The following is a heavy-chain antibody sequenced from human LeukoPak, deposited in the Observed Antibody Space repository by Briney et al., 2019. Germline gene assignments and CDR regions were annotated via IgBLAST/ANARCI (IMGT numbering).Heavy chain of an antibody. CDR2: IYYSGST. D-gene: IGHD1-26*01. CDR1: GGSISSSSYY. J-gene: IGHJ4*02. V-gene: IGHV4-39*01. CDR3: ARGRYFDY. Sequence: SETLSLTCTVSGGSISSSSYYWGWIRQPPGKGLEWIGSIYYSGSTYYNPSLKSRVTISVDTSKNQFSLKLSSVTAADTAVYYCARGRYFDYWGQGTLVTVSS.